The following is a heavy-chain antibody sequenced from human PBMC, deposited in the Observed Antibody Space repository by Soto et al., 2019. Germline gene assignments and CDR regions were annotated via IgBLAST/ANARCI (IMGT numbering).Heavy chain of an antibody. CDR2: IIPIFGTA. Sequence: QVQLVQSGAEVKKPGSSVKVSCKASGGTFSSYAISWVRQAPGQGLEWMGGIIPIFGTANYAQKFQGRVTNTADESTSTAYMELSSLRSEDTAVYYCARTQYCSSTSCYARIDYWGQGTLVTVSS. V-gene: IGHV1-69*01. CDR1: GGTFSSYA. J-gene: IGHJ4*02. D-gene: IGHD2-2*01. CDR3: ARTQYCSSTSCYARIDY.